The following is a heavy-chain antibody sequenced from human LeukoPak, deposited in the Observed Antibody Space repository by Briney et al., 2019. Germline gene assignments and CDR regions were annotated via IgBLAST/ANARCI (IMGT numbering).Heavy chain of an antibody. CDR1: GFTFSSYS. Sequence: PGGSLRLSCAASGFTFSSYSMNWVRQAPGEGLEWVSSISSTNSCIYYADSVKGRFTISRDNAKNSLYLQMNSLRAEDTAVYYCARDMTTVTTCYFQYWGQGTLVTVSS. CDR2: ISSTNSCI. V-gene: IGHV3-21*01. J-gene: IGHJ1*01. D-gene: IGHD4-17*01. CDR3: ARDMTTVTTCYFQY.